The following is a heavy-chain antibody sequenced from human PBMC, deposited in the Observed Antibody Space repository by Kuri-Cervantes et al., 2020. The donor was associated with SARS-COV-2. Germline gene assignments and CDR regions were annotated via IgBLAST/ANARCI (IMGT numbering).Heavy chain of an antibody. Sequence: GESLKISCAASGFTFSSYAMHWVRQAPGKGLEWVAVISYDGSNKYYADSVKGRFTISRDNSKNTLYLQMNSLRAEDTAVYYCARGPYCGGDCYFTDYWGQGTLVTVSS. CDR1: GFTFSSYA. CDR2: ISYDGSNK. CDR3: ARGPYCGGDCYFTDY. V-gene: IGHV3-30-3*01. D-gene: IGHD2-21*01. J-gene: IGHJ4*02.